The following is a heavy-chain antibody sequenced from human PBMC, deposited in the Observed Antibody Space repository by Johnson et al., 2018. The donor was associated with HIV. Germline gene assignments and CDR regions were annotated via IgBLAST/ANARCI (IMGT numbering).Heavy chain of an antibody. D-gene: IGHD6-19*01. V-gene: IGHV3-66*01. CDR3: VSSGCQRCAFDI. CDR2: IYSGGKT. J-gene: IGHJ3*02. Sequence: EVRLVESGGDLVQPGGSLRLSCAASGFTVSSNYMSWVRQAPGKGLEWVSVIYSGGKTYYADSVKGRFTISRDNSKNTLYLQMNSLKAEDTAVYYCVSSGCQRCAFDIWGQGTMVTVSS. CDR1: GFTVSSNY.